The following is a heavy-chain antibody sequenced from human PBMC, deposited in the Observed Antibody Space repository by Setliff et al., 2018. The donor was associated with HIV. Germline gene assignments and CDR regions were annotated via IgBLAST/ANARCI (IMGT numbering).Heavy chain of an antibody. CDR1: GDSFTDNY. CDR2: IYYSGST. V-gene: IGHV4-59*01. Sequence: SSETLSLTCIVSGDSFTDNYWTWIRQPPGKGLEWIGYIYYSGSTNYNPSLKSRVTISVDTSKNQFSPKLSSVTAADTAVYYCARANYYYYYGMDVWGQGTTVTVSS. CDR3: ARANYYYYYGMDV. J-gene: IGHJ6*02.